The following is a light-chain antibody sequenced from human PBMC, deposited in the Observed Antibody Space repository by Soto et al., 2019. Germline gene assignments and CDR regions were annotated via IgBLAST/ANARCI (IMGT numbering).Light chain of an antibody. V-gene: IGLV1-40*01. Sequence: QSVLTQPPSVSGAPGQRVTISCTGSSSNIGAGYDVHWYQQLPGTAPKLLIYGNSNRPSGVPDRFSGSKSGTSASLAITGLQAEDEADYYCQSYYSSFHVVFGGGTKLTVL. CDR2: GNS. CDR3: QSYYSSFHVV. CDR1: SSNIGAGYD. J-gene: IGLJ2*01.